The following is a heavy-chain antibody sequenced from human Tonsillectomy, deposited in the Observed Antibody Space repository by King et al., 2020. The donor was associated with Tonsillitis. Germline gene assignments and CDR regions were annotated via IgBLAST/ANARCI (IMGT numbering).Heavy chain of an antibody. J-gene: IGHJ4*02. V-gene: IGHV3-15*01. CDR1: GFTFSDAW. D-gene: IGHD2-2*01. Sequence: EEQLVQSGGGLVNPGGSLRLSCEVSGFTFSDAWMSWVRQAPGKGLEWVGRITSKNVGGTTDYAAPVKGRFTISRDDSKNTMYLQMNSLRTEDTAIYYCTHCINTKCRFDYWGQGALVTVSS. CDR2: ITSKNVGGTT. CDR3: THCINTKCRFDY.